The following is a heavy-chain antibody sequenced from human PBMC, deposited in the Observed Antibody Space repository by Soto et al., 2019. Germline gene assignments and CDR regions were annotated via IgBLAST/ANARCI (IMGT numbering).Heavy chain of an antibody. Sequence: QLQLQESGPGLVKPSETLSLTCTVSGDSGGFISSSSYHWGWIRQPPGKGLEWIGNIYYSGSTYVNPSLKSRFTISGDTPKHQFSRRLTTVTAAATAVYFCARHPPFVPFEYRGQGTLVTVSS. J-gene: IGHJ4*02. V-gene: IGHV4-39*01. CDR1: GDSGGFISSSSYH. D-gene: IGHD3-16*02. CDR3: ARHPPFVPFEY. CDR2: IYYSGST.